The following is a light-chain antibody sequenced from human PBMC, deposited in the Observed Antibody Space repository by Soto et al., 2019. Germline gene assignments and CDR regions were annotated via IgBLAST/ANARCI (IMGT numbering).Light chain of an antibody. CDR3: QQYGSSPFT. CDR2: GAS. V-gene: IGKV3-20*01. J-gene: IGKJ3*01. CDR1: QSVSSTY. Sequence: EIVLTQSPGTLSLSPGERATLSCRASQSVSSTYLAWHQQKPGQAPRLLIYGASRRATGIPDRFSDNGSGTDCTITISRLEPEDFAVYYCQQYGSSPFTFGPGTKVDIK.